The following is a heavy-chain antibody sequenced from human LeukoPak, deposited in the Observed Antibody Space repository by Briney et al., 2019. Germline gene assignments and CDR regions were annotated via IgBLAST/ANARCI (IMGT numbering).Heavy chain of an antibody. Sequence: GGSLRLSCAASGFTFSSYAMSWVRQTPGKGLEWVSAISGSGGSTYYADSVKGRFTISRDNSKNTLYLQMNSLRAEDTAVYYCAKDRAPYYDYVWGSYRYFYYWGQGTLVTVSS. CDR1: GFTFSSYA. V-gene: IGHV3-23*01. CDR3: AKDRAPYYDYVWGSYRYFYY. J-gene: IGHJ4*02. CDR2: ISGSGGST. D-gene: IGHD3-16*02.